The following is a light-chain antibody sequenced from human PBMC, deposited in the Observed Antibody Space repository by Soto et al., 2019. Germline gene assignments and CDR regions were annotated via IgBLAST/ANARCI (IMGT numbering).Light chain of an antibody. CDR1: SGHSSYA. V-gene: IGLV4-69*01. CDR2: LNSDGSH. Sequence: QPVLTQSPSASASLGASVKLTCTLSSGHSSYAIAWHQQQPEKGPRYLMRLNSDGSHSKGDGIPDRFSGSSSGAERYLTISGLQSEDGADYYCQTWGSGIHVVFGGGTKLTVL. CDR3: QTWGSGIHVV. J-gene: IGLJ2*01.